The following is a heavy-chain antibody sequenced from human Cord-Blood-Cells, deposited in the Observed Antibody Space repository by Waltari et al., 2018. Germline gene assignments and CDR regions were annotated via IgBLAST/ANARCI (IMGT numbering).Heavy chain of an antibody. V-gene: IGHV4-39*01. Sequence: QLQLQESVPGLVKPLETLSLTCTVSGGSISSSSYYWGWIRQPPGKGLEWIGSISYSGTTDYTPALKRRVTISVDTAKNRFSLKLGSVTAADTAVYYWASPHCGGDCYDAFDIWGQGTMVTVSS. J-gene: IGHJ3*02. CDR2: ISYSGTT. D-gene: IGHD2-21*01. CDR3: ASPHCGGDCYDAFDI. CDR1: GGSISSSSYY.